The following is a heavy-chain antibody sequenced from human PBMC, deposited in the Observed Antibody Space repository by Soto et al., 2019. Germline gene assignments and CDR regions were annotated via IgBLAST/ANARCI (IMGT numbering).Heavy chain of an antibody. V-gene: IGHV1-69*13. J-gene: IGHJ4*02. D-gene: IGHD3-22*01. CDR1: GGTFSSYA. Sequence: SVKVSCKASGGTFSSYAISWVRQAPGQGLEWMGGIIPIFGTANYAQMFQSRVTITADESTSTAYMELSSLRSEDTAVYYCARGAGSATYYYDSSGYYLALWGQGTLVTVSS. CDR3: ARGAGSATYYYDSSGYYLAL. CDR2: IIPIFGTA.